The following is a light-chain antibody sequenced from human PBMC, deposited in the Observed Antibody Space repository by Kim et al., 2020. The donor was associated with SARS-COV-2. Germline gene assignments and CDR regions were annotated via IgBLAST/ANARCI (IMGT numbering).Light chain of an antibody. CDR2: DVT. J-gene: IGLJ1*01. V-gene: IGLV2-11*01. CDR1: SSDVGGYDY. Sequence: AVTISCTGTSSDVGGYDYVSWYQQHPGKAPKLMIYDVTERPSGVPARFSGSKSGNTASLTISGLQGDDEADYYCCSFAGTFIPYVFGSGTKVTVL. CDR3: CSFAGTFIPYV.